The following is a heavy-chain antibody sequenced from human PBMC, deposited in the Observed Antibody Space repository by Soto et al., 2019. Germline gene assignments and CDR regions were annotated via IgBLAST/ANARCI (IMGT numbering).Heavy chain of an antibody. CDR3: AREGASSSWYYYYALDV. Sequence: SLTLSVTCSVGNGCISSCYWSRIQQPQGKGLEWIGYIYYSGSTNYSPSLKSRVTISVDTSKNQFSLNLSSVTAADTAVYYCAREGASSSWYYYYALDVWGQGTTVTVSS. D-gene: IGHD6-13*01. J-gene: IGHJ6*02. V-gene: IGHV4-59*01. CDR1: NGCISSCY. CDR2: IYYSGST.